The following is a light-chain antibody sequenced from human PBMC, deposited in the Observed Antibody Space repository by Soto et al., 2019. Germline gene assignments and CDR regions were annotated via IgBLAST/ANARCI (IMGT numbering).Light chain of an antibody. Sequence: EIVLTQSQGTLSLSPGERATLSCSASQSVSNTYLAWYQQKPGQAPRRLIFGASGRATGIPDRFSGRGSGTDFTLTISRLAPEDFAVYYCQHYGTSPTFGQGTKVEIK. CDR2: GAS. V-gene: IGKV3-20*01. CDR1: QSVSNTY. J-gene: IGKJ1*01. CDR3: QHYGTSPT.